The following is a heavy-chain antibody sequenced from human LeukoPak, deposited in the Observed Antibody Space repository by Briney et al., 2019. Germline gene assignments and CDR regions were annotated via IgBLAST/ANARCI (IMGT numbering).Heavy chain of an antibody. CDR2: IKQDGSEK. Sequence: GGSLRLSCADPGFTFSRSWMSSVCQAPGKGLEWVANIKQDGSEKYYVDSVKGRFTISRDNAKNSLYLQMNSLRAEDTAVYYCAREDQYQRLLYYFDYWGQGTLVTISS. V-gene: IGHV3-7*01. CDR1: GFTFSRSW. D-gene: IGHD2-2*01. CDR3: AREDQYQRLLYYFDY. J-gene: IGHJ4*02.